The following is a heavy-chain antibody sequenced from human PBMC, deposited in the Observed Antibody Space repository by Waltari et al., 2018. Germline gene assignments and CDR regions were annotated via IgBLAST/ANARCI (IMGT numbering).Heavy chain of an antibody. CDR3: ARGPPHYYDSSGYSPAEYFQH. CDR2: IYHSGST. Sequence: QVQLQESGPGLVKPSETLSLTCTVAGYSISSGSYWGWIRQPPGKGLEWIGSIYHSGSTYYNPSLKSRVTISVDTSKNQFSLKLSSVTAADTAVYYCARGPPHYYDSSGYSPAEYFQHWGQGTLVTVSS. CDR1: GYSISSGSY. J-gene: IGHJ1*01. V-gene: IGHV4-38-2*02. D-gene: IGHD3-22*01.